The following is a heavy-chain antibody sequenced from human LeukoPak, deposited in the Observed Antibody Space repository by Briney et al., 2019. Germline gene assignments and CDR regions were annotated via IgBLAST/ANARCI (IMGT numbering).Heavy chain of an antibody. CDR3: AREGRDGFRQLYDY. Sequence: GGSLRLSCAASGFTFSDYYMSWIRQAPGKGLEWVSYISSSGSTIYYADSVKGRFTISRDNAKNSLYLQMNNLRAEDTAVYYCAREGRDGFRQLYDYWGQGTLVTVSS. V-gene: IGHV3-11*01. CDR1: GFTFSDYY. J-gene: IGHJ4*02. D-gene: IGHD1-1*01. CDR2: ISSSGSTI.